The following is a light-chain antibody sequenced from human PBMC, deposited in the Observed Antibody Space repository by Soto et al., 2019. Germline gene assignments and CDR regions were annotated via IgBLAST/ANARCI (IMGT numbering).Light chain of an antibody. Sequence: QSVLTQPPSASGTPGQRVTISCSGSSSNIGRNYVYWYQQLPGTAPKLLISRGNQRPSGVPDRFSASKYCTSASLAISGLPSEDEAVYYCATWDDSLSGVVFGGGTKVTVL. J-gene: IGLJ2*01. V-gene: IGLV1-47*01. CDR3: ATWDDSLSGVV. CDR1: SSNIGRNY. CDR2: RGN.